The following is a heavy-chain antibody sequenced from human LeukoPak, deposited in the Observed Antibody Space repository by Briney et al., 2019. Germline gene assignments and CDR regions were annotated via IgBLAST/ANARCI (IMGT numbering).Heavy chain of an antibody. CDR2: ISSSSSYI. J-gene: IGHJ4*02. D-gene: IGHD3-22*01. Sequence: GGSLRLSCAASGFTLSSYSMDWVRQAPGKGLEWVSSISSSSSYIYYADSVKGRFTISRDNAKNSLYLQMNSLRAEDTAVYYCARDPTLYYDSSGRFDYWGQGTLVTVSS. V-gene: IGHV3-21*01. CDR3: ARDPTLYYDSSGRFDY. CDR1: GFTLSSYS.